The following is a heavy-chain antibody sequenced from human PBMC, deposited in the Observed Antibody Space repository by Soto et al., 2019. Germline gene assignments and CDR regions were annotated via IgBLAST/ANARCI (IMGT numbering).Heavy chain of an antibody. CDR2: IFYIGST. D-gene: IGHD3-9*01. CDR1: GGSISTYY. CDR3: ARVKTGYSPFDY. Sequence: SETLSLTCTVSGGSISTYYWSWIRQPPGKGLEYIGYIFYIGSTNYNPSLKSRVTISVDTSRNQFSLQLNSVTVADTAVYYCARVKTGYSPFDYWGQGTLVTVSS. V-gene: IGHV4-59*08. J-gene: IGHJ4*02.